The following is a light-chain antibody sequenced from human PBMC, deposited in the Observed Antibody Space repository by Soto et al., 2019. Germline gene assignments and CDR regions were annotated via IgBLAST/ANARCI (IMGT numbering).Light chain of an antibody. CDR1: SREFGSSNL. CDR3: CSYAGSSTHV. J-gene: IGLJ1*01. Sequence: QSVLTQPASVSGSPGQSITFSFTGNSREFGSSNLVSWYQQHPGKAPKLLIYEVSKRPSGVSNRFSGSKSGNTASLTISGLQAEDEADYYCCSYAGSSTHVFGTGTKVTVL. CDR2: EVS. V-gene: IGLV2-23*02.